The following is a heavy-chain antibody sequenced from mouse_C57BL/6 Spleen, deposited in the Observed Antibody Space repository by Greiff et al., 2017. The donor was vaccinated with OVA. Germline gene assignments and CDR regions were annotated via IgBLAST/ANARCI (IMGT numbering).Heavy chain of an antibody. CDR2: INPNNGGT. D-gene: IGHD4-1*01. V-gene: IGHV1-26*01. J-gene: IGHJ2*01. CDR3: ARTLPGYYFDY. CDR1: GYTFTDYY. Sequence: EVQLQQSGPELVKPGASVKISCKASGYTFTDYYMNWVKQSHGKSLEWIGDINPNNGGTSYNQKFKGKATLTVDKSSSTAYMELRSLTSEDSAVYYCARTLPGYYFDYWGQGTTLTVSS.